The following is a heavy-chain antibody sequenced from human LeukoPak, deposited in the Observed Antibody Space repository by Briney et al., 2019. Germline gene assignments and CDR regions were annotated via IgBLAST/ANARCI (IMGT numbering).Heavy chain of an antibody. J-gene: IGHJ4*02. CDR2: IKQDGSVK. CDR1: GFTFSSYW. Sequence: GGSLLSSCAASGFTFSSYWMTWVRQAPGKGLEWVANIKQDGSVKQYVGSVKGRFTISRDNAKNSLYLQMNSLRAEDTAVYYCARDTTGWNAYWGQASLPTVSS. CDR3: ARDTTGWNAY. V-gene: IGHV3-7*01. D-gene: IGHD1-1*01.